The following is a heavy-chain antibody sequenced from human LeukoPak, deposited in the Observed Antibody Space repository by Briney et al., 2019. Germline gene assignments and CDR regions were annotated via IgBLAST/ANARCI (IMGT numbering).Heavy chain of an antibody. V-gene: IGHV3-43*02. Sequence: GGSLRLSCAASGVTFDDYAMHWVRQAPGKGLEWVSLISGGGGSTYYADSVKGRFTISRDNSKNSLYLQMNSLRTEDTALYYCAKDIPPNYYGWGSYSDYWGQGTLVTVSS. CDR2: ISGGGGST. CDR3: AKDIPPNYYGWGSYSDY. CDR1: GVTFDDYA. J-gene: IGHJ4*02. D-gene: IGHD3-10*01.